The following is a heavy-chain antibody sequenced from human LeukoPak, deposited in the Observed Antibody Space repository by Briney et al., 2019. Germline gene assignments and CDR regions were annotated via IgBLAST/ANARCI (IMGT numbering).Heavy chain of an antibody. CDR2: VYYSGGT. V-gene: IGHV4-30-4*07. CDR3: AKGAGPPWFDP. CDR1: GGSISSGAYS. J-gene: IGHJ5*02. Sequence: SQTLSLTCAVSGGSISSGAYSWSWIRQPPRKGLEWIGYVYYSGGTYYNPSLKSRVTISVDTSKNQFSLKLSSVTAADTAVYYCAKGAGPPWFDPWGQGTLVTVSS. D-gene: IGHD6-19*01.